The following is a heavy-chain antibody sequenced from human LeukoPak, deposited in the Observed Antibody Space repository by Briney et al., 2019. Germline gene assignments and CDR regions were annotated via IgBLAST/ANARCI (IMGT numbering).Heavy chain of an antibody. Sequence: GGSLGLSCAASGFTFSSYSMNWVRQAPGKGLEWVSSISSSSSYIYYADSVRGRFTISRDNAKNSLYLQMNSLRAEDTAVYYCARYSSWYRGPFDYWGQGTLVTVSS. CDR2: ISSSSSYI. D-gene: IGHD6-13*01. J-gene: IGHJ4*02. V-gene: IGHV3-21*01. CDR3: ARYSSWYRGPFDY. CDR1: GFTFSSYS.